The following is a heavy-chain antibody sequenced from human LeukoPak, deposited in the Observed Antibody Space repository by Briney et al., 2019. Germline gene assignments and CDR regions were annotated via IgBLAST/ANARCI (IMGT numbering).Heavy chain of an antibody. D-gene: IGHD3-16*02. J-gene: IGHJ4*02. CDR1: GYTFTGYY. V-gene: IGHV1-2*02. CDR3: ARGLRLGELSMRSTYYFDY. Sequence: ASVKVSCKASGYTFTGYYMHWVRQAPGQGLEWMGWINPNSGGTNYAQKFQGRVTMTRDTSISTAYMELSRLRSDDTAVYYCARGLRLGELSMRSTYYFDYWGQGTLVTVPS. CDR2: INPNSGGT.